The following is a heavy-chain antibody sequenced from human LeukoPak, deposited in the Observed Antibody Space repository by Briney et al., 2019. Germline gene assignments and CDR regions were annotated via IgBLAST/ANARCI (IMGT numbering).Heavy chain of an antibody. V-gene: IGHV1-46*01. CDR3: ARDPQNKAAAGTSPVY. J-gene: IGHJ4*02. CDR1: GYTFTSYY. CDR2: INPSGGST. D-gene: IGHD6-13*01. Sequence: ASVKVSCKASGYTFTSYYMHWVRQAPGQGLEWMGIINPSGGSTSYAQKFQGRVTMTRDTSTSTVYMELSSLRSEDTAVYYCARDPQNKAAAGTSPVYWGQGTLVTVSS.